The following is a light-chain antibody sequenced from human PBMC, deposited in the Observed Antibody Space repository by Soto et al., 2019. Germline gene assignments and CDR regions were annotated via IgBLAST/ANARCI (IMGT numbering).Light chain of an antibody. CDR1: QSVRTY. V-gene: IGKV3-11*01. CDR2: DAS. Sequence: EIMLTQSPVTLCLSPGERATLSCRASQSVRTYLAWYQVKPGQAPRLLSYDASRRASGVPARFSGSGSGTDFTLTISSLEPEDFALYYCQQRNTWPPITFGQGTRPEI. J-gene: IGKJ5*01. CDR3: QQRNTWPPIT.